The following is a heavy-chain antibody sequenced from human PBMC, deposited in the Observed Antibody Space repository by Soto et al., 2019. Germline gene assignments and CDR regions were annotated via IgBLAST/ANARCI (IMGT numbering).Heavy chain of an antibody. D-gene: IGHD6-19*01. CDR3: ARDQVPYSSGPEDY. V-gene: IGHV1-8*01. J-gene: IGHJ4*02. CDR1: GYTFTSYD. CDR2: MNPNSGNT. Sequence: ASVKVSCKASGYTFTSYDINWVRLATGQGLEWMGWMNPNSGNTAYAQKFQGRVTMTRNTSISTAYMELRSLRSDDTAVYYCARDQVPYSSGPEDYWGQGTLVTVSS.